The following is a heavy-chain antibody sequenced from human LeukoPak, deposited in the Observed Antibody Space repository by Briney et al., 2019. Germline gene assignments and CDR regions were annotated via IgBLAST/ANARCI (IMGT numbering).Heavy chain of an antibody. CDR3: ARQTVAGTVKYFDY. CDR2: IYYSGST. V-gene: IGHV4-59*08. J-gene: IGHJ4*02. Sequence: PSETLSLTCTVSGGSISGYYWSWIRQPPGKGLEWIGYIYYSGSTNYNPSLKSRVTISVDTSKNQFSLKLSSVTAADTAVYYCARQTVAGTVKYFDYWGQGTLVTASS. D-gene: IGHD6-19*01. CDR1: GGSISGYY.